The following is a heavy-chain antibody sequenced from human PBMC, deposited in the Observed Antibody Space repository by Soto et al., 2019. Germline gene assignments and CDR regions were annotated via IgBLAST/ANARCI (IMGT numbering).Heavy chain of an antibody. V-gene: IGHV1-69*13. CDR1: GGTFSSYA. CDR3: ARAVAGGVYYYYGMDV. D-gene: IGHD6-19*01. CDR2: IIPIFGTA. J-gene: IGHJ6*02. Sequence: ASVKVSCKASGGTFSSYAISWVRQAPGHGLEWMGGIIPIFGTASYAQKFQGRVTITADESTSTAYMELSSLRSEDTAVYYCARAVAGGVYYYYGMDVWGQGTTVTVSS.